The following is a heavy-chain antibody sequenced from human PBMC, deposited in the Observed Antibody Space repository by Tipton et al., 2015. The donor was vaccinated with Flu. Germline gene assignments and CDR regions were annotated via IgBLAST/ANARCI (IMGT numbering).Heavy chain of an antibody. D-gene: IGHD1-26*01. V-gene: IGHV3-53*01. CDR3: VRGLMGHGYFDL. Sequence: QLVQSGAEVKKPGESLRLSCAASGLTVTNTYMTWVRQAPGKGLEWVSVIYRGGGTNYADSVKGRFTISRDNAKNTLYLQMHSLSAEGTAVYSCVRGLMGHGYFDLWGRGTLLTVSS. CDR1: GLTVTNTY. J-gene: IGHJ2*01. CDR2: IYRGGGT.